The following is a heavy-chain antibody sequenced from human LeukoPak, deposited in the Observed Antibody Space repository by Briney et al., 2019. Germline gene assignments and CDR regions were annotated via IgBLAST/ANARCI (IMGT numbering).Heavy chain of an antibody. J-gene: IGHJ4*02. Sequence: PSETLSLTCTVSGGSISSSSYYWRWIRQPPGKGLEWIGSIYYSGSTYYNPSLKSRVTISVDTSKNQFSLKLSSVTAADTAVYYCARHFVRRGANSYFDYWGQGTLVTVSS. V-gene: IGHV4-39*01. CDR2: IYYSGST. CDR3: ARHFVRRGANSYFDY. CDR1: GGSISSSSYY. D-gene: IGHD2/OR15-2a*01.